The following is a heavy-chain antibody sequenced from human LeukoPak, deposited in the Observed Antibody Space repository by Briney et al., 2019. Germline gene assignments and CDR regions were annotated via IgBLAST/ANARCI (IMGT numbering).Heavy chain of an antibody. CDR3: AKDPTRYYFDY. D-gene: IGHD3-16*02. CDR1: GFTFSSYG. CDR2: IRYDANSQ. J-gene: IGHJ4*02. Sequence: GGSLRLSCAASGFTFSSYGMHWVRQAPGKGLEWVAFIRYDANSQYYADSVKGRFTISRDNSKNTLYLQMNTLRAEDTAVYYCAKDPTRYYFDYWGQRTLVTVSS. V-gene: IGHV3-30*02.